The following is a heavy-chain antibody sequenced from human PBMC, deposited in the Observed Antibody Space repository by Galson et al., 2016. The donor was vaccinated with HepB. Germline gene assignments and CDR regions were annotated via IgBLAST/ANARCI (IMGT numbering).Heavy chain of an antibody. D-gene: IGHD3-3*01. J-gene: IGHJ4*02. CDR2: LWYDGSPK. Sequence: SLRLSCAASGFNFRSYGMHWVRQTPGKGLEWVAGLWYDGSPKNYADSVKGRFTISRDDSKNTLYLQMNSLRAEDTALYYCARDPSGLGAIFGVVKPPDYWGQGSLVTVPS. CDR3: ARDPSGLGAIFGVVKPPDY. CDR1: GFNFRSYG. V-gene: IGHV3-33*01.